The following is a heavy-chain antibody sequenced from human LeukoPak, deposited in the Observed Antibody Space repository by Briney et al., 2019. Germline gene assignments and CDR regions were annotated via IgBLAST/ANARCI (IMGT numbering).Heavy chain of an antibody. V-gene: IGHV3-33*01. J-gene: IGHJ4*02. CDR3: ARVSRGPHPYYYDSSGYMDY. CDR2: TWYDGSNK. D-gene: IGHD3-22*01. CDR1: GFTFSNFG. Sequence: GGSMRLSCAASGFTFSNFGVHWVRQAPDKGLEWVAATWYDGSNKYYADSVKGRFTISRDNSKNTLYLQMNSLRAEDTAVYHCARVSRGPHPYYYDSSGYMDYWGQGTLVTVSS.